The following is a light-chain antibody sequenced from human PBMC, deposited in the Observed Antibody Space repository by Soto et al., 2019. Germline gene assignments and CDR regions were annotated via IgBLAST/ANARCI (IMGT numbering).Light chain of an antibody. CDR2: EVS. Sequence: QSALTQPPSASGSPGQSVTISCTGTSSDVGGYNFVSWYQQHPGKAPKLMIYEVSEPPSGVPDRFSGSKSGNTASLTVSGLQAEDEADYYCSPYAGSNIVVFGGGTKLTVL. J-gene: IGLJ2*01. CDR1: SSDVGGYNF. V-gene: IGLV2-8*01. CDR3: SPYAGSNIVV.